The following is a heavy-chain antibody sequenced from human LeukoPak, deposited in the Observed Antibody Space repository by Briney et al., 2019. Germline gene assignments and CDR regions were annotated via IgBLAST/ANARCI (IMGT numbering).Heavy chain of an antibody. CDR3: ARETLDAFDI. V-gene: IGHV3-33*01. J-gene: IGHJ3*02. CDR2: IWYDGSNK. Sequence: GRSLRLSCAASGFTFSVYGMHWVRQAPGKGLEWVTVIWYDGSNKYYADSVKGRLTISRDNSKNTLYLQMNSLRAEDTAVYYCARETLDAFDIWGQGTVVTVSS. CDR1: GFTFSVYG.